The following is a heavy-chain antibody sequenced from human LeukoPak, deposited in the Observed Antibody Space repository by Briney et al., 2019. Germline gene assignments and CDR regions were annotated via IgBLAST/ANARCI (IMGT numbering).Heavy chain of an antibody. Sequence: ASVKVSCKASGYTFTGYYMHWVRQAPGQGLEWMGWINPNSGGTNYAQKFQGRVTMTGDTSISTAYMELSRLRSDDTAVYYCARFSGYCSSTSCYMVQLEDAFDIWGQGTMVTVSS. CDR1: GYTFTGYY. CDR2: INPNSGGT. D-gene: IGHD2-2*03. V-gene: IGHV1-2*02. J-gene: IGHJ3*02. CDR3: ARFSGYCSSTSCYMVQLEDAFDI.